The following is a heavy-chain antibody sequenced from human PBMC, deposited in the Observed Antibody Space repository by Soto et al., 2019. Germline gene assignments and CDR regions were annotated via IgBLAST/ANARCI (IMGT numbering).Heavy chain of an antibody. CDR1: GFTFSSYA. J-gene: IGHJ4*01. Sequence: GGSLRLSCAASGFTFSSYAMSWVRQAPGKGLEWMAIISYDGSNKYYADSVKGRFTISRDNSKNTLYLQMNSLRADDTAVYYWAKRDGSGWYYFDYWGHGTLVTVSS. D-gene: IGHD6-19*01. V-gene: IGHV3-30*18. CDR3: AKRDGSGWYYFDY. CDR2: ISYDGSNK.